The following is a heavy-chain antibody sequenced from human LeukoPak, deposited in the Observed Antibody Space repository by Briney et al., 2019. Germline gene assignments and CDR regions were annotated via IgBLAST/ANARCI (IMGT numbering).Heavy chain of an antibody. Sequence: SETLSLTCTVSGYSISSGYYWGWIRQPPGKGLEWIGSIYHSGSTYYNPSLKSRVTISVDTSKNQFSLKLSSVTAADTAVYYCARLNPAYGSGSYYNPPLYYYYYMDVWGKGTTVTISS. CDR3: ARLNPAYGSGSYYNPPLYYYYYMDV. CDR2: IYHSGST. J-gene: IGHJ6*03. D-gene: IGHD3-10*01. CDR1: GYSISSGYY. V-gene: IGHV4-38-2*02.